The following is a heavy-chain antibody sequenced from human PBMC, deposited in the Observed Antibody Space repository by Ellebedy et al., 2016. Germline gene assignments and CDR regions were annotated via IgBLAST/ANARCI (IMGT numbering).Heavy chain of an antibody. Sequence: ASVKVSCKASGYTFTSYDINWVRQATGQGLEWMGVIIPIFGTANYGQKFQGRVTITADESTSTAYMELSSLRSEDTAVYYCARTISSSWYEYFDFWGQGTLVTVSS. D-gene: IGHD6-13*01. V-gene: IGHV1-69*13. J-gene: IGHJ4*02. CDR3: ARTISSSWYEYFDF. CDR2: IIPIFGTA. CDR1: GYTFTSYD.